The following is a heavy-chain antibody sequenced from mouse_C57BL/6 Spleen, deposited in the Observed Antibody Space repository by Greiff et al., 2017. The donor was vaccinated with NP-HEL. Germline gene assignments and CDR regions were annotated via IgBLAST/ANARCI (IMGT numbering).Heavy chain of an antibody. Sequence: EVQLVESGGGLVQPKGSLKLSCAASGFSFNTYAMNWVRQAPGKGLEWVARIRSKSNNYATYYADSVKDRFTISRDDSESMLYLQMNNLKTEDTAMYYCVSYGPYAMDYWGQGTSVTVSS. CDR1: GFSFNTYA. D-gene: IGHD1-1*01. V-gene: IGHV10-1*01. CDR3: VSYGPYAMDY. CDR2: IRSKSNNYAT. J-gene: IGHJ4*01.